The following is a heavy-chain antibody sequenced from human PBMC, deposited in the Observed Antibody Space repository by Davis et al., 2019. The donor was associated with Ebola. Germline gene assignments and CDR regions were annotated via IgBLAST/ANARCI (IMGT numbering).Heavy chain of an antibody. CDR3: ARRSTGYDAFDI. J-gene: IGHJ3*02. Sequence: SETLSLTCTVSGGSIISSSSYWGWIRQPPRKGLEWIGSIYYSGSTNYNPSLKSRVTISVDTSKNQFSLKLSSVTAADTAVYYCARRSTGYDAFDIWGQGTMVTVSS. CDR2: IYYSGST. CDR1: GGSIISSSSY. D-gene: IGHD4-17*01. V-gene: IGHV4-39*07.